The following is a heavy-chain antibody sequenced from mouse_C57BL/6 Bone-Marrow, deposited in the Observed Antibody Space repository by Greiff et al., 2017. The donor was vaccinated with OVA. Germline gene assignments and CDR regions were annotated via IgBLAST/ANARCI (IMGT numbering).Heavy chain of an antibody. J-gene: IGHJ3*01. CDR1: GYTFTSYW. CDR2: IDPNSGGT. CDR3: ARWDSSGSRERGFAY. D-gene: IGHD1-1*01. V-gene: IGHV1-72*01. Sequence: QVQLKQPGAELVKPGASVKLSCKASGYTFTSYWMHWGKQRPGRGLEWIGRIDPNSGGTKYNEKFKSKATLTVDKPSSTAYMQLSSLTSEDSAVYYCARWDSSGSRERGFAYWGQGTLVTVSA.